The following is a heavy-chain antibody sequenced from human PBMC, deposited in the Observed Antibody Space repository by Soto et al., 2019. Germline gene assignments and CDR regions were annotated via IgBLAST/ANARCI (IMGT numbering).Heavy chain of an antibody. Sequence: QVQLQESGPGLVKPSQTLSLTCTVSGGSISSGDYYWSWLRQPPGKGLEGIGYIYYSGSTYYNPSLKSRVTISVDTSKNQFSLKLSSVTAADTAVYYCAREATIAARLDSWGQGTLVTVSS. CDR1: GGSISSGDYY. V-gene: IGHV4-30-4*01. D-gene: IGHD6-6*01. CDR3: AREATIAARLDS. CDR2: IYYSGST. J-gene: IGHJ4*02.